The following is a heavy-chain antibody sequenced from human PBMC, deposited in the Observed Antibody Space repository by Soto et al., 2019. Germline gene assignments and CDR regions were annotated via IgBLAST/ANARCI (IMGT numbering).Heavy chain of an antibody. CDR3: ASGGPTVTTPNYYYYYGMGV. V-gene: IGHV1-2*04. J-gene: IGHJ6*02. D-gene: IGHD4-17*01. Sequence: QVQLVQSGAEVKKPGASVKVSCKASGYTFTGYYMHWVRQAPGQGLEWMGWINPNRGGTNYAQKFQGWVNMTRDTSRSSAYMELSRLRSDDTAVYYCASGGPTVTTPNYYYYYGMGVWGQGTTVTVS. CDR2: INPNRGGT. CDR1: GYTFTGYY.